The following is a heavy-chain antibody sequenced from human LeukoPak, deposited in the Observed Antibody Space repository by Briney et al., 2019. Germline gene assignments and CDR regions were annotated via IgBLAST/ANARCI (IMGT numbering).Heavy chain of an antibody. Sequence: GGSLRLSCAASGFTFGSFAMNWVRQAPGEGLEWVSAISGTGGSTYYADSVKGRFTISRDNSKNTLYLQMNSLRAEDTAVYHCAKEGRFLPLCWGQGTLVTVSS. CDR3: AKEGRFLPLC. V-gene: IGHV3-23*01. J-gene: IGHJ4*02. D-gene: IGHD3-10*01. CDR2: ISGTGGST. CDR1: GFTFGSFA.